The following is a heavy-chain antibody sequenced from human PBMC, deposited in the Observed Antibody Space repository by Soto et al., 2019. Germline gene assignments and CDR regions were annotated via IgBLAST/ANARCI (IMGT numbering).Heavy chain of an antibody. CDR2: IWYDGSNK. J-gene: IGHJ6*03. CDR3: ARDWGGDIVVVPADYYYYMDV. Sequence: QVQLVESGGGVVQPGRSLRLSCAASGFTFSSYGMHWVRQAPGKGLEWVGVIWYDGSNKYYADSVKARFTISRDNSKNTLYLQMNSLRAEDTAVYYCARDWGGDIVVVPADYYYYMDVWGKGTTVTVSS. CDR1: GFTFSSYG. V-gene: IGHV3-33*01. D-gene: IGHD2-2*01.